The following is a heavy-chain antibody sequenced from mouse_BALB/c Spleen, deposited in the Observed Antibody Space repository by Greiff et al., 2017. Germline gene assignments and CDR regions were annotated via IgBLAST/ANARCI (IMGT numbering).Heavy chain of an antibody. J-gene: IGHJ3*01. V-gene: IGHV1-14*01. CDR1: GYTFTSYV. CDR3: AREGDYGFFAY. CDR2: INPYNDGT. D-gene: IGHD1-2*01. Sequence: VQLKQSGPELVKPGASVKMSCKASGYTFTSYVMHWVKQKPGQGLEWIGYINPYNDGTKYNEKFKGKATLTSDKSSSTAYMELSSLTSEDSAVYYCAREGDYGFFAYWGQGTLVTVSA.